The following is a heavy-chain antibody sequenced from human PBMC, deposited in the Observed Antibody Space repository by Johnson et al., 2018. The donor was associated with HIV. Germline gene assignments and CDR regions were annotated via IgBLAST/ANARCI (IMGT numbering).Heavy chain of an antibody. J-gene: IGHJ3*02. CDR3: ARKGDRGISVAEDAFDI. Sequence: QVQLMESGGGLVQPGGSLRLSCAASGVTFSSYGMHWVRQAPGKGLEWVAVISYDGSNKYYADSVKGRFTISRDNAKNSLYLQMHSLRAEDTAWYYCARKGDRGISVAEDAFDIWGQGTMVTVSS. CDR2: ISYDGSNK. V-gene: IGHV3-30*03. D-gene: IGHD6-19*01. CDR1: GVTFSSYG.